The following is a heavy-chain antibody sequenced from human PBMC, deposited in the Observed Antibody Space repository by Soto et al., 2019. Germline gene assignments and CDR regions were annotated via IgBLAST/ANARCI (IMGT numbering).Heavy chain of an antibody. V-gene: IGHV4-59*12. J-gene: IGHJ4*02. CDR2: AYHSGST. CDR1: GCSIRNFY. D-gene: IGHD3-10*01. Sequence: ASEPCPPFPGSGCSIRNFYLSLIPQAPGKGLEWIGDAYHSGSTEYNPSLKSRVSISVDKSKNQISLKLTSATAADTAVYYCARSPPSSYYGGSGTFDYWGQGTLVTVSS. CDR3: ARSPPSSYYGGSGTFDY.